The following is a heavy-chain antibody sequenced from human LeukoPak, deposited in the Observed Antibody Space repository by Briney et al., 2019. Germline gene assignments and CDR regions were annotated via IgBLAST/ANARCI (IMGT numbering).Heavy chain of an antibody. J-gene: IGHJ3*02. CDR3: ARDQVNILTGPDAFDI. V-gene: IGHV3-66*01. CDR1: GFTVSSNY. CDR2: IYSGGST. Sequence: AGGSLRLSCAASGFTVSSNYMSWVRQAPGKGLEWVSVIYSGGSTYYADSVKGRFTISRDNSKNTLYLQMNSLRAEDTAVYYCARDQVNILTGPDAFDIWGQGTMVTVSS. D-gene: IGHD3-9*01.